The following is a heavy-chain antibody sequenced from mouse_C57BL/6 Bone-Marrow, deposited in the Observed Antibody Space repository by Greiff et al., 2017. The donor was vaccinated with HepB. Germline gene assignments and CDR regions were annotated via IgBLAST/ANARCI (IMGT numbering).Heavy chain of an antibody. CDR2: INPSTGGT. J-gene: IGHJ1*03. Sequence: EVQLQESGPELVKPGASVKISCKASGYSFTGYYMNWVKQSPEKSLEWIGEINPSTGGTTYNQKFKAKATLTVDKSSSTAYMQLKSLTSEDSAVYYCARRALVLRYPNWYFDVWGTGTTVTVSS. V-gene: IGHV1-42*01. CDR1: GYSFTGYY. D-gene: IGHD1-1*01. CDR3: ARRALVLRYPNWYFDV.